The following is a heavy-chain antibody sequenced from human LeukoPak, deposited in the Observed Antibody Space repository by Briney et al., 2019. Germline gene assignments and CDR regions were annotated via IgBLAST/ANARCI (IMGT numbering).Heavy chain of an antibody. J-gene: IGHJ4*02. V-gene: IGHV3-30*18. CDR2: ITHDGSSE. CDR1: GFTFSNYG. CDR3: AKRGDGGHKSLEY. D-gene: IGHD3-16*01. Sequence: GGSLRLSCVASGFTFSNYGMHWVRQAPGKGLEWVATITHDGSSEYYADSVKDRFTVSRDNPKNTLYLQMSSLKTEDTAVYYCAKRGDGGHKSLEYWGQGTLVTVSS.